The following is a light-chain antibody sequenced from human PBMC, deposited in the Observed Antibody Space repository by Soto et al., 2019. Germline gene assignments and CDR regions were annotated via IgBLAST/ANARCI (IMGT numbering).Light chain of an antibody. Sequence: QSVLTQPPSASGSPGQSVTISCTGASSDFGGYDYVSWYQQYPGKTPKLMIFEVTKRPSGVPDRFSGSKSGNTASLTVSGLQAEDEADYYCCSYAGSSTFYVFGTGTKVTVL. CDR2: EVT. V-gene: IGLV2-8*01. CDR1: SSDFGGYDY. CDR3: CSYAGSSTFYV. J-gene: IGLJ1*01.